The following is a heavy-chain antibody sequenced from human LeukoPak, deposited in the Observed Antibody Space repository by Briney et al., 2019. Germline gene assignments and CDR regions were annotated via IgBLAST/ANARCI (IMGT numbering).Heavy chain of an antibody. CDR3: ARPYSNSHPGWMDV. J-gene: IGHJ6*03. CDR2: IYPADSDI. V-gene: IGHV5-51*01. Sequence: GESLKISCKGSGYSFTSFWIAWVRQTPGEGLEWMGIIYPADSDITYSPSFQGQVTISADKSITTAYLQWSTLEASDTAIYYCARPYSNSHPGWMDVWGRGTTVTVSS. D-gene: IGHD6-6*01. CDR1: GYSFTSFW.